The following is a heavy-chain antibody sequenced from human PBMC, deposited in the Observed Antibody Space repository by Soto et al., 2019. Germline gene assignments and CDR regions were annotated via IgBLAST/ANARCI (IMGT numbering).Heavy chain of an antibody. CDR1: GFTFSIYV. CDR2: ISGSGGST. D-gene: IGHD5-12*01. J-gene: IGHJ3*02. V-gene: IGHV3-23*01. CDR3: AKWNSYDHDAFDI. Sequence: EVQLLESGGGLVQPGGSLRLSFAASGFTFSIYVMSWVRPAPGKGLEWVSAISGSGGSTYYADSVKGRFTISRDNYKNTLYLQMNSLRAEDRAVYYCAKWNSYDHDAFDIWGQGTMVTVSS.